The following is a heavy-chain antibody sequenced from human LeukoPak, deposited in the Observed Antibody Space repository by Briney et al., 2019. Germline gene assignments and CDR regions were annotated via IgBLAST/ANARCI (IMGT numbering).Heavy chain of an antibody. V-gene: IGHV3-30-3*01. J-gene: IGHJ4*02. CDR1: GVTFSSYA. CDR2: ISYDGSIK. D-gene: IGHD3-10*02. CDR3: ARDLSNVPGQY. Sequence: PGGSLRLSCAASGVTFSSYAMHWVRQAPGKGLEWVAVISYDGSIKYYADSVKGRFTISTDISKSTLSLQMNSLRPEDTALYYCARDLSNVPGQYWGQGTLVTVSS.